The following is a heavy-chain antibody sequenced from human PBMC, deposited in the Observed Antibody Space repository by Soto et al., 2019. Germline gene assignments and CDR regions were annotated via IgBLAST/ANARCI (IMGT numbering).Heavy chain of an antibody. Sequence: EVQLVESGGDLVQPGGSLRLSCAASGFTFSSYSMNWVRQAPGKGLEWVSYITGSGSTIYYADSVKGRFTISRDKAKNSLYLQMSSLRADDTAVYYCARYRYSGDPFDYWGQGTLVIVSS. CDR3: ARYRYSGDPFDY. J-gene: IGHJ4*02. V-gene: IGHV3-48*01. CDR2: ITGSGSTI. CDR1: GFTFSSYS. D-gene: IGHD2-21*02.